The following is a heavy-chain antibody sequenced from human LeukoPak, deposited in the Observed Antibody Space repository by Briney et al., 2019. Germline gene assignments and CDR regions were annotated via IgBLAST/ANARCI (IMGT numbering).Heavy chain of an antibody. CDR2: INHSGST. V-gene: IGHV4-34*01. Sequence: SETLSLTCAVYGGSFSGYYWSWIRQPPGKGLEWIGEINHSGSTNYNPSLKSRVTISVDTSKNQFSLKLSSVTAADTAVYYCARDSWDWGYSNLGDAFDIWGQGTMVTVSS. CDR3: ARDSWDWGYSNLGDAFDI. J-gene: IGHJ3*02. CDR1: GGSFSGYY. D-gene: IGHD4-11*01.